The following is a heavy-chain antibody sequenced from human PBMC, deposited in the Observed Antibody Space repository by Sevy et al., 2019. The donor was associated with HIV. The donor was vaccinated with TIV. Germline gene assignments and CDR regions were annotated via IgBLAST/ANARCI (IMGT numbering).Heavy chain of an antibody. CDR3: AIGSGSGSPPDS. CDR1: GFTFNSDA. J-gene: IGHJ4*02. CDR2: ISGSGGST. Sequence: GGSLRLSCAASGFTFNSDAMSWVHQAPGKGLEWVSGISGSGGSTYYADSVKGRFIISRDNSKNTVDLQMNSLRAGDTAVYYCAIGSGSGSPPDSWGQGTLVTVSS. D-gene: IGHD3-10*01. V-gene: IGHV3-23*01.